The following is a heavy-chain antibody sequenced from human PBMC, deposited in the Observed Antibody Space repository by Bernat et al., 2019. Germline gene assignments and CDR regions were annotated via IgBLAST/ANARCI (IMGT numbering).Heavy chain of an antibody. CDR1: GGSISSAAYY. Sequence: QVQLQESGPGLVKPSQTLSLTCTVSGGSISSAAYYWSWIRQHPGKGLEWTAYICYSGTTYYNPSLKSRVSISDNTSRKQFALHLDSVPAADTAVYYCAIKRDDGDYHFDYWAKERWSPSPQ. CDR3: AIKRDDGDYHFDY. D-gene: IGHD4-17*01. CDR2: ICYSGTT. J-gene: IGHJ4*01. V-gene: IGHV4-31*03.